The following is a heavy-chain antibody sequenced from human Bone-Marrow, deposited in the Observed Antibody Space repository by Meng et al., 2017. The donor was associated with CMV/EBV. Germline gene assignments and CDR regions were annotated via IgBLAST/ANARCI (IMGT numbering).Heavy chain of an antibody. D-gene: IGHD3-10*01. V-gene: IGHV6-1*01. CDR3: ARDQMVRGVTSYYYYYGMDV. J-gene: IGHJ6*01. CDR1: GDSVSSNSAA. CDR2: TYYRSKWYN. Sequence: LRLSCAISGDSVSSNSAAWNWIRQSPSRGLEWLGRTYYRSKWYNDYAVSVKSRITINPDTSKNQFSLQLNSVTPEDTAVYYCARDQMVRGVTSYYYYYGMDVWGQGNTV.